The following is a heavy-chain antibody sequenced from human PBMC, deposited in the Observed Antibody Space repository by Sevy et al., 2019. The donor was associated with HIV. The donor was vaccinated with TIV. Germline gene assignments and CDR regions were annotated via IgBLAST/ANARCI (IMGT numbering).Heavy chain of an antibody. V-gene: IGHV3-74*01. CDR3: ASVARGSGSYFEYGMDV. D-gene: IGHD3-10*01. Sequence: GGSLRLSCAASGFTFSTNWMHWVRQAPGKGLVWLSRINGDGSSTNYADSVKGRFTISRDNAKRSLYLDINSLRVDDTAIYYCASVARGSGSYFEYGMDVWGQGTSVTVSS. CDR1: GFTFSTNW. CDR2: INGDGSST. J-gene: IGHJ6*02.